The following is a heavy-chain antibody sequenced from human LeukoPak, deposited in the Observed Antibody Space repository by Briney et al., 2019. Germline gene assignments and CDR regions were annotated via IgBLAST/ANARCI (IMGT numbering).Heavy chain of an antibody. CDR3: ARVTSSSWPDDAFDI. J-gene: IGHJ3*02. CDR2: IIPILGIA. CDR1: GGTFSSYA. D-gene: IGHD6-13*01. Sequence: GASVKVSCKASGGTFSSYAISWVRQAPGQGLDWMGRIIPILGIANYAQKFQGRVTITADKSTSTAYMELSRLRSEDTAVYYCARVTSSSWPDDAFDIWGQGTMVTVSS. V-gene: IGHV1-69*04.